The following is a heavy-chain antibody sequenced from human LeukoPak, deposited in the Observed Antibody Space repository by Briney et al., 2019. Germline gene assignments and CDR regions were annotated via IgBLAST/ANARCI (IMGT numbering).Heavy chain of an antibody. CDR2: ISGSGGGT. D-gene: IGHD4-17*01. V-gene: IGHV3-23*01. Sequence: GGSLRLSCAASGFTFSSYAMSWVRQAPGKGLEWVSAISGSGGGTYYADSVKGRFTISRDNSKNTLYLQMNSLRAEDTAVYYCAKVSLSTVTTGGFDYWGQGTLVTVSS. CDR3: AKVSLSTVTTGGFDY. CDR1: GFTFSSYA. J-gene: IGHJ4*02.